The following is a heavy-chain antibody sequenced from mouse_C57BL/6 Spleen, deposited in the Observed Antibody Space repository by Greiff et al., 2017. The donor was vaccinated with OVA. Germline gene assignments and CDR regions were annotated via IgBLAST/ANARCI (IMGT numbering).Heavy chain of an antibody. D-gene: IGHD1-1*01. Sequence: VQLQQSGAELVRPGASVKLSCTASGFNIKDDYMHWVKQRPEQGLEWIGWIDPEKGDTEYASKFQGKATITADTSSNTAYLQLSSLTSEDTAVYYCTTGDGSSSWFAYWGQGTLVTVSA. J-gene: IGHJ3*01. CDR2: IDPEKGDT. CDR3: TTGDGSSSWFAY. CDR1: GFNIKDDY. V-gene: IGHV14-4*01.